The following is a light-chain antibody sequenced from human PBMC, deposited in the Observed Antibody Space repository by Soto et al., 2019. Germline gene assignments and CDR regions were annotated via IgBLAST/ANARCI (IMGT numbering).Light chain of an antibody. V-gene: IGKV1-27*01. J-gene: IGKJ3*01. CDR2: AAS. Sequence: DIQMTKSPSSLYASVGDRVTITCRASQAISNHLRWYRQKPGKVPEILIYAASILESGVPYRFSGSGSGTDFTLTISSLQPEEVATYYGQKYNSSPFTVGPGTKVHIK. CDR3: QKYNSSPFT. CDR1: QAISNH.